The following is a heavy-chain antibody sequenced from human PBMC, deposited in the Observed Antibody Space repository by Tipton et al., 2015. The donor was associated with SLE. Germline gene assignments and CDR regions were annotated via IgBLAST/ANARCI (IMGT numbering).Heavy chain of an antibody. Sequence: TLSLTCAVYGGSISSSSSYYWAWIRQPPGKGVEWIGYIYTSGSTNYNPSLKSRVTISVGTSKNQFSLKLSSVTAADTAVYFCARGSWGIVAAAKFGAFDIWGQGTMVTVSS. CDR2: IYTSGST. D-gene: IGHD6-13*01. CDR1: GGSISSSSSYY. CDR3: ARGSWGIVAAAKFGAFDI. J-gene: IGHJ3*02. V-gene: IGHV4-61*05.